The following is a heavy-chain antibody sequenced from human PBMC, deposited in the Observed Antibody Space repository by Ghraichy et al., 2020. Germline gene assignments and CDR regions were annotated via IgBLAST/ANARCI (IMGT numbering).Heavy chain of an antibody. CDR3: ARRHPGMGSYYFDY. V-gene: IGHV4-39*01. Sequence: SETLSLTCTVSGGSISSSSYYWGWIRQPPGKGLEWSGSIYYSGSTYYNPSLKSRVTISVDTSKNQFSLKLSSVTAADTAVYYCARRHPGMGSYYFDYWGQGTLVTVSS. J-gene: IGHJ4*02. D-gene: IGHD6-13*01. CDR1: GGSISSSSYY. CDR2: IYYSGST.